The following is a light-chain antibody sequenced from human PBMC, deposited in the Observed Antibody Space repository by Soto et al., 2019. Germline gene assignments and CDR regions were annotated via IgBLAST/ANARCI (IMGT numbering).Light chain of an antibody. Sequence: EIVMTQSPATLSVSPGETATLSCRASQSVSSYLAWYQHRPGQAPRLLIYDASTRASGIPARFRGSGSGTEFTLTFSGLQSEDFAVYSCQQCSDWPLFTFGQATRLEIK. J-gene: IGKJ5*01. CDR3: QQCSDWPLFT. CDR1: QSVSSY. CDR2: DAS. V-gene: IGKV3-15*01.